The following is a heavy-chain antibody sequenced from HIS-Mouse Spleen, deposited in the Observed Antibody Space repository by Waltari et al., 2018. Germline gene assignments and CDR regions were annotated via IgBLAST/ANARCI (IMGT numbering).Heavy chain of an antibody. D-gene: IGHD6-13*01. CDR3: ARGSSSWYKGFDY. J-gene: IGHJ4*02. Sequence: EVQLVESGGGLVQPGGSLRLSCAASGFTVSSNYMSWVRQAPGKGLEWVSGIYSGGSTYYADSVKDRFTISKDNSKNTLYLQMNSLRAEDTAVYYCARGSSSWYKGFDYWGQGTLVTVSS. CDR1: GFTVSSNY. V-gene: IGHV3-66*01. CDR2: IYSGGST.